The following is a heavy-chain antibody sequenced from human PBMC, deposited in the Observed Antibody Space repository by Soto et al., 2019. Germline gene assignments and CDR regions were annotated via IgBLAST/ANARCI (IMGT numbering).Heavy chain of an antibody. CDR2: INPGDSDT. D-gene: IGHD3-22*01. V-gene: IGHV5-51*01. CDR3: ARPDSSGYYVD. CDR1: GYSFSNYC. J-gene: IGHJ4*02. Sequence: PGESLKISCKGSGYSFSNYCIALVRQMPGKGLEWMAIINPGDSDTRYSPSFQGQVTISADKSISTAYLQWSSLKASDTAMYYCARPDSSGYYVDWGQGTLVTVSS.